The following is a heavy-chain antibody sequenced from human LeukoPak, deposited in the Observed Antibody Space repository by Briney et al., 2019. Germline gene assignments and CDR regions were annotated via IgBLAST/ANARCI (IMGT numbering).Heavy chain of an antibody. Sequence: SETLSLTCTVSGGSISSSSYYWGWIRQPPGKGLEWIGSIYCSGSTYYNPSLKSRVTISVDTSKNQFSLKLSSVTAADTAVYYCARQLTHFWSGYRYFDYWGQGTLVTVSS. J-gene: IGHJ4*02. D-gene: IGHD3-3*02. V-gene: IGHV4-39*01. CDR2: IYCSGST. CDR1: GGSISSSSYY. CDR3: ARQLTHFWSGYRYFDY.